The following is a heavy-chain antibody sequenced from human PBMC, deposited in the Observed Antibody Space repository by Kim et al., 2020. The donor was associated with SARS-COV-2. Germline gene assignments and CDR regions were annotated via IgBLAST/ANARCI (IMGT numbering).Heavy chain of an antibody. CDR3: ARGLVTAIPFYYYGMDV. CDR1: GGSFSGYY. CDR2: INHSGST. D-gene: IGHD2-21*02. J-gene: IGHJ6*01. Sequence: SETLSLTCAVYGGSFSGYYWSWIRQPPGKGLEWIGEINHSGSTNYNPSLKSRVTISVDTSKNQFSLKLSSVTAADTAVYYCARGLVTAIPFYYYGMDVWG. V-gene: IGHV4-34*01.